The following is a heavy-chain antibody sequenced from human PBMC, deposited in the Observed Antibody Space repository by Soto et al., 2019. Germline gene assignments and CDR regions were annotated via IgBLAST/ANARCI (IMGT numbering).Heavy chain of an antibody. CDR1: GGTFSSYA. J-gene: IGHJ6*02. CDR3: ATRSRYYYDSSGSYPLGYYYYGMDV. CDR2: IIPIFGEA. Sequence: QVQLVQSGAEVKKPGSSVKVSCKASGGTFSSYAISWVRQAPGQGLEWMGGIIPIFGEANYAQKFQRRVTIPADESTSTASMKLSSLRSEDTAVYYCATRSRYYYDSSGSYPLGYYYYGMDVWGQGTTVTVSS. V-gene: IGHV1-69*01. D-gene: IGHD3-22*01.